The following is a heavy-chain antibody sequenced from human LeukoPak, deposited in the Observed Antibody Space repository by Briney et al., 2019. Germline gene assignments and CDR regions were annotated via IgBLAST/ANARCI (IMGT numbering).Heavy chain of an antibody. CDR2: INSDGSST. Sequence: GGSLRLSCAASGFTFSSYWMHWVRQAPGKGLVWVSRINSDGSSTSYADSVKGRFTISRDNAKNTLYLQMNSLRAEDTAVYYCAKDPHPYYYGSGSYFDYWGQGTLVTVSS. CDR1: GFTFSSYW. J-gene: IGHJ4*02. V-gene: IGHV3-74*01. CDR3: AKDPHPYYYGSGSYFDY. D-gene: IGHD3-10*01.